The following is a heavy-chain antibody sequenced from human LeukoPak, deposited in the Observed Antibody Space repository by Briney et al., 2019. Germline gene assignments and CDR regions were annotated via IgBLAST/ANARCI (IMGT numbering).Heavy chain of an antibody. CDR2: IYYSGST. D-gene: IGHD6-19*01. J-gene: IGHJ4*02. CDR3: ARLRSGWYFDY. Sequence: PSETLSLTCTVSGVSINSYYWSWIRQPPGKGLEWIGYIYYSGSTKYNPSLKSRVTISLDMSKTQFSLKLTSVTAADTAFYYCARLRSGWYFDYWGQGTLVTVSS. V-gene: IGHV4-59*08. CDR1: GVSINSYY.